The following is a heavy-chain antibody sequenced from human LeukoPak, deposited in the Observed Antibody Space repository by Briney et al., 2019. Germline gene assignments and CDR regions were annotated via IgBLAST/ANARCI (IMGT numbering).Heavy chain of an antibody. CDR3: AINGGNYFDY. Sequence: SSETLSLTCTVSGGSTSSYYWSWIRQPPGEGREWIGFISYSGSTNYNPSLKSRVSISVDTSKNQFSLKLSSVTAADTAVYYCAINGGNYFDYWGQGTLVTVSS. CDR1: GGSTSSYY. J-gene: IGHJ4*02. V-gene: IGHV4-59*01. CDR2: ISYSGST.